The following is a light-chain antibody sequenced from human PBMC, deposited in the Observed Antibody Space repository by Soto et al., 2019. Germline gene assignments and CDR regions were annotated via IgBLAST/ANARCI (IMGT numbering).Light chain of an antibody. CDR2: DVS. Sequence: QSALTQPASVSGSPGQSITISCTGTSSDVGNYKFVSWYQQYPGKVPKLLIYDVSNRPSGISSRFSGSKSGNTASLTISGLQADVEADYSCSAYTVTNTVVFGGGTKVTV. CDR3: SAYTVTNTVV. V-gene: IGLV2-14*01. J-gene: IGLJ2*01. CDR1: SSDVGNYKF.